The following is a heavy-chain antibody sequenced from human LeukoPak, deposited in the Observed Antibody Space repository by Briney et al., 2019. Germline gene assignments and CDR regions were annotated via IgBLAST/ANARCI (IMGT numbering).Heavy chain of an antibody. CDR2: INSGGTVT. J-gene: IGHJ4*02. Sequence: PGGSLRLSCAASGFTFSDFWMHWVHQAPGKGLVWVSRINSGGTVTNYADSVKGRLTISRDNAKNTLYLQMNSLRAEDTAVYYCARKMVQSLAFDYWGQGTLVTVSS. V-gene: IGHV3-74*01. CDR3: ARKMVQSLAFDY. D-gene: IGHD5-24*01. CDR1: GFTFSDFW.